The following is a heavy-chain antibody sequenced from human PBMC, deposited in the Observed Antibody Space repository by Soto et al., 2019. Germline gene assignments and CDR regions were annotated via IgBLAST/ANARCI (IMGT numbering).Heavy chain of an antibody. CDR1: GFTFDDYA. J-gene: IGHJ6*03. CDR3: AKGGVHSSTSNYYYYYMDV. CDR2: ISWNSGSI. V-gene: IGHV3-9*01. Sequence: PGGSLRLSCAASGFTFDDYAMHWVRQAPGKGLKWVSGISWNSGSIGYADSVKGRFTISRDNAKNSLYLQMNSLRAEDTALYYCAKGGVHSSTSNYYYYYMDVWGKGTTVTVSS. D-gene: IGHD2-2*01.